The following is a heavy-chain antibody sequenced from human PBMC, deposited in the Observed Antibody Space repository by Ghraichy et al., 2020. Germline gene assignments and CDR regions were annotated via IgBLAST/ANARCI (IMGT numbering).Heavy chain of an antibody. CDR3: TRGVGMGDAPLGEY. V-gene: IGHV3-74*01. CDR1: GFTFSNYW. Sequence: GESLNISCAASGFTFSNYWMHWVRQVPGKGPVWVSRINSDESMIGYADSVMGRFIISRDNAKSTVYLQMNSLRVEDTAVYYCTRGVGMGDAPLGEYWGQGTLVTVSS. D-gene: IGHD1-26*01. CDR2: INSDESMI. J-gene: IGHJ4*02.